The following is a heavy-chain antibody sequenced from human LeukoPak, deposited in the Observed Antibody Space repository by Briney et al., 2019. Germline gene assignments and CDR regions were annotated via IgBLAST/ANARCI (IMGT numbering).Heavy chain of an antibody. CDR1: GFTFSSYW. J-gene: IGHJ6*02. D-gene: IGHD5-18*01. Sequence: GGSLRLSCAASGFTFSSYWMSWVRQATGKGLEWVANIKQDGSEKYYVDSVKGRFTISRDNAKNSLYPQMNSLRAEDTAVYYCARESFADTAIIFSDYYYYGMDVWGQGTTVTVSS. V-gene: IGHV3-7*01. CDR2: IKQDGSEK. CDR3: ARESFADTAIIFSDYYYYGMDV.